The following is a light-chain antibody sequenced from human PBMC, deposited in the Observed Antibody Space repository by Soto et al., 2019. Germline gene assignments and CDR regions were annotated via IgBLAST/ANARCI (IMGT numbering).Light chain of an antibody. CDR1: SGSIASNY. CDR3: QSYDNSNWV. Sequence: NFMLTQPHSVSESPGKTVTISCTGSSGSIASNYVQWYQQRPGSAPTTVIYEDNRRPSGVPDRFSGSIDSSSNSASLTISGLETEDEADYYCQSYDNSNWVFGGGTKVTVL. CDR2: EDN. V-gene: IGLV6-57*02. J-gene: IGLJ3*02.